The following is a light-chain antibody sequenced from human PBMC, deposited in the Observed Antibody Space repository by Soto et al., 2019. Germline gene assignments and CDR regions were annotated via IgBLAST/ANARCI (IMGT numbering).Light chain of an antibody. CDR2: EVS. Sequence: QSVLTQPASVSGSPGQSITISCTGTSSDVGGYNYVSWYQQHPGKAPKLMIYEVSTRPSGVSNRFSGSKSGNTASLTISGLHAEDEADYYCSSYTSSSTYVVFGGGTKLTVL. V-gene: IGLV2-14*01. CDR1: SSDVGGYNY. CDR3: SSYTSSSTYVV. J-gene: IGLJ2*01.